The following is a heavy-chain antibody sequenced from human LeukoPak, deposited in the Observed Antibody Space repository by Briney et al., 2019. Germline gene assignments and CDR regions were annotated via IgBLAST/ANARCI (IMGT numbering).Heavy chain of an antibody. CDR1: GFTFSSYS. V-gene: IGHV3-21*01. Sequence: PGGSLRLSCAASGFTFSSYSMNWVRQAPGKGLEWVSSISSSSNHIYYADSGKGRFTISRDSAKNTLYLQMNSLRAEDTAVYYCAREGANDYSNYGWFDPWGQGTLVTVSS. D-gene: IGHD4-11*01. CDR2: ISSSSNHI. J-gene: IGHJ5*02. CDR3: AREGANDYSNYGWFDP.